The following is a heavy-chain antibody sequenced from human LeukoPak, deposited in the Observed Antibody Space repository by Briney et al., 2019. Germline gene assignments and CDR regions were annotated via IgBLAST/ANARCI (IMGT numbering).Heavy chain of an antibody. J-gene: IGHJ4*02. CDR1: GFTFSSYG. D-gene: IGHD1-14*01. Sequence: GGSLRLSCAASGFTFSSYGMYWVRQAPGKGLEWVAVVSFDGSQKFYADPAKGRFTISRDDSKNMLFLQMNSLRVEDTALYYCAKQEIGITWSMGYWGQGTLVTVSS. V-gene: IGHV3-30*18. CDR3: AKQEIGITWSMGY. CDR2: VSFDGSQK.